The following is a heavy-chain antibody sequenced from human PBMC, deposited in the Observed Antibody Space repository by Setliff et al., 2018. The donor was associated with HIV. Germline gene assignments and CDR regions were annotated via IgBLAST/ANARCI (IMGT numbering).Heavy chain of an antibody. D-gene: IGHD3-3*01. CDR3: ARAQALLRVYYMDV. J-gene: IGHJ6*03. V-gene: IGHV7-4-1*02. CDR1: GYTFTKYG. Sequence: ASVKVSCKASGYTFTKYGISWVRQAPGQGLEWLGWINTNTENPTYAQGFTGRFVFSLDTSVSAAFLQISSLKAEDTAVYYCARAQALLRVYYMDVWGKGTTVTSP. CDR2: INTNTENP.